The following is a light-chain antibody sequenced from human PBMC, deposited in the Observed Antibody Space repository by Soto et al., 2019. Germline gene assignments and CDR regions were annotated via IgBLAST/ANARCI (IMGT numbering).Light chain of an antibody. CDR1: QSIPTT. Sequence: MTQSPATLSVSPGDRATLSCRASQSIPTTVAWYQQRSGQAPRLLIHSASTRATGVPARFSGSGSETDFTLTITGLQSEDVGIYYCQQYKGWPTTFGQGTKVDIK. CDR2: SAS. J-gene: IGKJ1*01. CDR3: QQYKGWPTT. V-gene: IGKV3-15*01.